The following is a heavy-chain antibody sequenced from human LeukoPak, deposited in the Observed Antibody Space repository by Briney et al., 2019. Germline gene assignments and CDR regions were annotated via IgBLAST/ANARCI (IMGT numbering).Heavy chain of an antibody. CDR1: GESFSGYF. J-gene: IGHJ5*02. D-gene: IGHD3-22*01. Sequence: SETLSLTCAVYGESFSGYFWTWIRQPPGKGLEWIGEINHSGSTNYNPSLKSRVIISVDTSKNQFSLKLSSVTAADTAVYYCARAYYYDSSGYSLGGFDPWGQGILVTVSS. V-gene: IGHV4-34*01. CDR3: ARAYYYDSSGYSLGGFDP. CDR2: INHSGST.